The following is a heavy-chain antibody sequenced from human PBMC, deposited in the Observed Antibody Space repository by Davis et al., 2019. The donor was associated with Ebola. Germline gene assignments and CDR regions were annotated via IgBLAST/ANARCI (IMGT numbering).Heavy chain of an antibody. CDR1: GYTFSGYY. Sequence: ASVTVSCKASGYTFSGYYMHCVRQAPGQGLEWLGWINPNRGDTKYAQKFQGRVTMTRDTSISTAYMELSRLRSDDTAVYYCTRTTQKHHFYDISGYYDFDYWGQGTLVTVSS. J-gene: IGHJ4*02. CDR3: TRTTQKHHFYDISGYYDFDY. CDR2: INPNRGDT. V-gene: IGHV1-2*02. D-gene: IGHD3-22*01.